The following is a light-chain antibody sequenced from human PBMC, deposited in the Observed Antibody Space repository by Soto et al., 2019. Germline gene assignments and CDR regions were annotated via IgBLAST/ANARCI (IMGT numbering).Light chain of an antibody. CDR2: EGS. Sequence: QSVLTQPASVSGSPGQSITISCTVTSSDVGSYNLVSWYQQHPGKAPKLMIYEGSKRPSGVSNRFSGSKSGNTASLTISGLQAEDEADYYYCSYAGSSPYVFGTGTKVTVL. CDR1: SSDVGSYNL. CDR3: CSYAGSSPYV. V-gene: IGLV2-23*01. J-gene: IGLJ1*01.